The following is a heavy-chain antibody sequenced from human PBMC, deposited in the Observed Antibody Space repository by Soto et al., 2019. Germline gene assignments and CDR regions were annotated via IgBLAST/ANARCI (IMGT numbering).Heavy chain of an antibody. D-gene: IGHD5-18*01. Sequence: EVQLVESGGGLVKPGGSLRLSCAASGFTFSSYSMNWVRQAPGKGLEWVSSISSSSSYIYYADSVKGRFTISRDNAKNSLNLQMNSLRAEDTAVYYCARSDTAMVIFDYWGQGTLVTVSS. V-gene: IGHV3-21*01. CDR1: GFTFSSYS. J-gene: IGHJ4*02. CDR2: ISSSSSYI. CDR3: ARSDTAMVIFDY.